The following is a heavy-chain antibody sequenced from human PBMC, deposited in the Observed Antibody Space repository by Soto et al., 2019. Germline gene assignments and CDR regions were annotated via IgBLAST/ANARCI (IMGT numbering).Heavy chain of an antibody. D-gene: IGHD2-15*01. CDR3: ARESGGRGNDAFDI. CDR2: IYSGGST. CDR1: GFTVSSNY. J-gene: IGHJ3*02. V-gene: IGHV3-53*04. Sequence: EVQLVESGGGLVQPGGSLRLSCAASGFTVSSNYMSWVRQAPGKGLEWVSGIYSGGSTYYADSVKGRFTSSRHNSKNTLYLQMNSLRAEDTAVYYCARESGGRGNDAFDIWGQGTMVTVSS.